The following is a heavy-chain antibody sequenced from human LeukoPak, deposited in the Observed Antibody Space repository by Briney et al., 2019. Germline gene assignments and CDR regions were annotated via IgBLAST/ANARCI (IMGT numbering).Heavy chain of an antibody. D-gene: IGHD6-13*01. J-gene: IGHJ6*03. CDR3: ARGKMGFLYSAAAGTMDRYYYYYYYMDV. CDR2: IYYSGST. V-gene: IGHV4-59*01. Sequence: SETLSLTCTVSGGSISSYYWSWIRQPPGKGLEWIGYIYYSGSTNYNPSLKSRVTISVDTSKNQFSLKLSSVTAADAAVYYCARGKMGFLYSAAAGTMDRYYYYYYYMDVWGKGTTVTVSS. CDR1: GGSISSYY.